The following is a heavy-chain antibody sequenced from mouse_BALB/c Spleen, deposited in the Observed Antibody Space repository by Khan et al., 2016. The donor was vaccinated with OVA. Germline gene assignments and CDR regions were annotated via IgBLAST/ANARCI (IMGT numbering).Heavy chain of an antibody. CDR2: ISSGGSP. CDR1: GFTFSSYA. Sequence: EVKLLESGGGLVKPGGSLKLSCAASGFTFSSYAMSWVRQTPEKRLEWVASISSGGSPYYPDSVKGRFTISRDNARNILYLQMSSLRSEDTAMYYCARDYYYGTGYFDVWGAGTTVTVSS. D-gene: IGHD1-1*01. J-gene: IGHJ1*01. CDR3: ARDYYYGTGYFDV. V-gene: IGHV5-6-5*01.